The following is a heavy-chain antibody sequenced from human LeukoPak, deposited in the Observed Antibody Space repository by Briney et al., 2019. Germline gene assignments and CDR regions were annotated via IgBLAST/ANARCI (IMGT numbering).Heavy chain of an antibody. V-gene: IGHV1-69*13. CDR2: IIPIFGTA. CDR1: GGTFSSYA. J-gene: IGHJ5*02. D-gene: IGHD3-22*01. CDR3: ARDITMIVVSESHRWFDP. Sequence: GASVKVSCTASGGTFSSYAISWVRQAPGQGLEWMGGIIPIFGTANYAQKFQGRVTITADESTSTAYMELSSLRSEDTAVYYCARDITMIVVSESHRWFDPWGQGTLVTVSS.